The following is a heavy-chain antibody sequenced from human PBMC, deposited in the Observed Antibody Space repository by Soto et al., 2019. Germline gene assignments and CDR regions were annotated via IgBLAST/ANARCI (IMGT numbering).Heavy chain of an antibody. Sequence: SETPSITCAVCGGSFCGYYWSWIRQQPGKGLEWIGEINHSGSTNYNPSLKSRVTISVDTSKNQFSLKLSSVTAADTAVYYCARDFYDYGWGSYRSDAFDIWGQGTMVTVSS. V-gene: IGHV4-34*01. CDR3: ARDFYDYGWGSYRSDAFDI. CDR1: GGSFCGYY. J-gene: IGHJ3*02. D-gene: IGHD3-16*02. CDR2: INHSGST.